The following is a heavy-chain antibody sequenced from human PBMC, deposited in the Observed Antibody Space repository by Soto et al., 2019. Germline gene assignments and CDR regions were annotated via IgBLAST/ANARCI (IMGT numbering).Heavy chain of an antibody. CDR3: ARSFGWYAIDH. D-gene: IGHD6-19*01. Sequence: QLQLQESGPGLVKPSETLSLTCAVSSASIITEQRWTWVRQPPGKGLEWIGEIHHSGSTNNNPSLRSXVTXSXAKSKIQVSLNLNSVTAADTALYYCARSFGWYAIDHWGQGTLVIVSS. CDR1: SASIITEQR. V-gene: IGHV4-4*02. CDR2: IHHSGST. J-gene: IGHJ4*02.